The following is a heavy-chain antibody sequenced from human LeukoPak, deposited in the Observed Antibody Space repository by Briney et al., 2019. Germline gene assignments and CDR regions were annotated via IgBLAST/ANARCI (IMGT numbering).Heavy chain of an antibody. V-gene: IGHV3-48*03. CDR3: ARAAGWFDP. J-gene: IGHJ5*02. CDR1: GFTFSRFA. CDR2: ISTSGDTI. Sequence: GGSLRLSCAASGFTFSRFAMSWVRQAPGRGLEWVSYISTSGDTINYADSVKGRFTISRDNAKNSLYLQMNSLRAEDTAIYYCARAAGWFDPWGQGTLVTVSS.